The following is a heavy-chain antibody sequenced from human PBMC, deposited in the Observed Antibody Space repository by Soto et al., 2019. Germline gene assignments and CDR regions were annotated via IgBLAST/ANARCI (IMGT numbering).Heavy chain of an antibody. V-gene: IGHV3-23*01. CDR1: GFTFSSYA. J-gene: IGHJ4*02. CDR3: ATTPRRTYYDFWSGYYGAAAGTGEGY. D-gene: IGHD3-3*01. Sequence: EVQLLESGGGLVQPGGSLRLSCAASGFTFSSYAMSWVRQAPGKGLEWVSAISGSGGSTYYADSVKGRFTISRDNSKNTLYLQMNSLRAEDTAVYYCATTPRRTYYDFWSGYYGAAAGTGEGYWGQGTLVTVSS. CDR2: ISGSGGST.